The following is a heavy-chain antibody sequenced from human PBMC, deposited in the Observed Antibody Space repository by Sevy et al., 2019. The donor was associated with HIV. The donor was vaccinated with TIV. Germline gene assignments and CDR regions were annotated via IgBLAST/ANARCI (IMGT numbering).Heavy chain of an antibody. CDR1: GFIFSSFG. Sequence: GESLKISCAASGFIFSSFGMHWVRQAPGKGLEWVAFIHYKGSDKYYADAVKGRYTISRDNSKNTVYLQMSSLRAEETAVYYCAKDYSTGWYGYYYGMDVRGQGTTVTVSS. CDR2: IHYKGSDK. V-gene: IGHV3-30*02. CDR3: AKDYSTGWYGYYYGMDV. J-gene: IGHJ6*02. D-gene: IGHD6-19*01.